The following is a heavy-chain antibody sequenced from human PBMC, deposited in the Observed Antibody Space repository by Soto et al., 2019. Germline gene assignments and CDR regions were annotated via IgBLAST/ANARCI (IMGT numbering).Heavy chain of an antibody. CDR3: TLTGLAYCGGDCSFDY. CDR1: GFTFGDYA. CDR2: IRSKAYGGTT. Sequence: PGGSLRLSCTASGFTFGDYAMSWVRQAPGKGLEWVGFIRSKAYGGTTEYAASVKGRFTISRDDSKSIAYLQMNSLKTEDTAVYYCTLTGLAYCGGDCSFDYWGQGTLVTVS. J-gene: IGHJ4*02. D-gene: IGHD2-21*02. V-gene: IGHV3-49*04.